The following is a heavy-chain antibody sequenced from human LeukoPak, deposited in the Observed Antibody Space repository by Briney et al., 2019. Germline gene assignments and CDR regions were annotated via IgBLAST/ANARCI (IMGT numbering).Heavy chain of an antibody. CDR1: GFPFSSYS. D-gene: IGHD6-19*01. J-gene: IGHJ4*02. CDR2: VLYDGSMK. Sequence: GGSLRLSCAASGFPFSSYSMHWVRQAPGKGLEWVAVVLYDGSMKYYADSVKGRFTISRDNSKNTLYLQMNSLRAEDTAVYYCARLILASGTFDYWGQGTLVTVSS. V-gene: IGHV3-30*04. CDR3: ARLILASGTFDY.